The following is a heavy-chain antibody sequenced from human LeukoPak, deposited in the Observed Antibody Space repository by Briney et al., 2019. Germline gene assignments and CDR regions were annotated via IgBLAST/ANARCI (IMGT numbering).Heavy chain of an antibody. D-gene: IGHD3-3*01. CDR3: ARQLNIPPFGVEDY. CDR1: GGSFSGYY. V-gene: IGHV4-34*01. J-gene: IGHJ4*02. Sequence: ASETLSLTCAVYGGSFSGYYWSWIRQPPGKGLEWIGEINHSGSTNYNPSLKSRVTISVDTSKNQFSLKLSSVTAADTAVYYCARQLNIPPFGVEDYWGQGTLVTVSS. CDR2: INHSGST.